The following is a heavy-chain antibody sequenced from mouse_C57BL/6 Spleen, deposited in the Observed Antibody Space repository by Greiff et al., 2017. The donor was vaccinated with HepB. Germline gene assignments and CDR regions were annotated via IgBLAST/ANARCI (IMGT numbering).Heavy chain of an antibody. Sequence: QVQLQQSGAELVKPGASVKISCKASGYAFSSYWMNWVKQRPGKGLEWIGQIYPGDGDTNYNGKFKGKATLTADKSSSTAYMQLSSLTSVDSAVYFCARTTGNYVAWFAYWGQGTLVTVSA. V-gene: IGHV1-80*01. CDR3: ARTTGNYVAWFAY. J-gene: IGHJ3*01. CDR1: GYAFSSYW. CDR2: IYPGDGDT. D-gene: IGHD2-1*01.